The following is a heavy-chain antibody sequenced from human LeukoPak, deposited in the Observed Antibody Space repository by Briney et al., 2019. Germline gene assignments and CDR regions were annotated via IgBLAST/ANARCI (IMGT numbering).Heavy chain of an antibody. J-gene: IGHJ3*02. CDR1: GYTFTSYG. CDR3: ARMNYYDSSGYRDAFDI. CDR2: ISAYNGNT. D-gene: IGHD3-22*01. Sequence: ASVKVSCKASGYTFTSYGISWVRQAPGQGLEWMGWISAYNGNTNYAQKLQGRVTMTTDTSTSTAYMELRSLRSDDTAVYYCARMNYYDSSGYRDAFDIWGQGTMVTVSS. V-gene: IGHV1-18*01.